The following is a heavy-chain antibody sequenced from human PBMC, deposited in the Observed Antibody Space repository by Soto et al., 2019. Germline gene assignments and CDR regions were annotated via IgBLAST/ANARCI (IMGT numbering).Heavy chain of an antibody. V-gene: IGHV3-30*18. J-gene: IGHJ5*02. CDR1: GFTFSSFG. Sequence: QVQLVESGGGVVQPGRSLRLSCAASGFTFSSFGMHWVRQAPDKGLQWVAVISYDGSDKYYADSVKGRFTISRDDSTNTMYLQMNSLRLEDTAVYYCAKTSGYDYVWGSSGLDPWGQGTLVTVPS. D-gene: IGHD3-16*01. CDR3: AKTSGYDYVWGSSGLDP. CDR2: ISYDGSDK.